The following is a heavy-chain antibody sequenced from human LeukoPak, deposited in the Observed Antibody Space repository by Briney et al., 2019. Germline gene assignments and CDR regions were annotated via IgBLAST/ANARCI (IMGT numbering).Heavy chain of an antibody. CDR1: GFTFDDYG. Sequence: GGSLRLSCAASGFTFDDYGMSWVRQAPGKGLEWVSGINWNGGSTGYADSVKGRFTVSRDNAKNTLYLQMNSLRVEDTAVYYCARVIGWDEPFDLWGHGTLVTVSS. CDR3: ARVIGWDEPFDL. J-gene: IGHJ3*01. CDR2: INWNGGST. D-gene: IGHD1-26*01. V-gene: IGHV3-20*04.